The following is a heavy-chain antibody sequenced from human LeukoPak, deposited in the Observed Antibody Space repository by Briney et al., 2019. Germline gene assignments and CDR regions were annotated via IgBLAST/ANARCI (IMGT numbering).Heavy chain of an antibody. J-gene: IGHJ4*02. Sequence: AGGSLRLSCAASGLSAYGMIWVRQAPGKGLEWVSAISGGGDNTYYADSVKGRFTISQDNSKNTLYLQMNSLRAEDTAIYYCAKTYDNLWYFDFWGQGTLVTVSS. D-gene: IGHD1-1*01. V-gene: IGHV3-23*01. CDR1: GLSAYG. CDR3: AKTYDNLWYFDF. CDR2: ISGGGDNT.